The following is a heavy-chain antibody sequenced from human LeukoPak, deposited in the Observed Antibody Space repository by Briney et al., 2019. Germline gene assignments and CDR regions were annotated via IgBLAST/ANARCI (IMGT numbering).Heavy chain of an antibody. CDR2: IRYDGSNK. J-gene: IGHJ4*02. Sequence: GGSLRLSCAASGFTFSSYGMHWVRQAPGKGLEWAAFIRYDGSNKYYADSVKGRFTISRDNSKNTLYLQMNSLRAEDTAIYYCAKTYRAARTAFDHWGQGTLVTVSS. V-gene: IGHV3-30*02. CDR3: AKTYRAARTAFDH. CDR1: GFTFSSYG. D-gene: IGHD6-6*01.